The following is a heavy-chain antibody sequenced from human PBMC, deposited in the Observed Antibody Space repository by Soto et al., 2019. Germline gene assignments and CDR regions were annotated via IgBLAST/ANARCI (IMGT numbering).Heavy chain of an antibody. CDR2: INHSGST. CDR3: ARTVRWHFWSGYYYYGMDV. J-gene: IGHJ6*02. D-gene: IGHD3-3*02. Sequence: SETLSLTCAVYGGSFSGYYWSWIRQPPGKGLEWIGEINHSGSTNYNPSLKSRVTISVDTSKNQFSLKLSSVTAADTAVYYCARTVRWHFWSGYYYYGMDVWGQGTKVTVSS. V-gene: IGHV4-34*01. CDR1: GGSFSGYY.